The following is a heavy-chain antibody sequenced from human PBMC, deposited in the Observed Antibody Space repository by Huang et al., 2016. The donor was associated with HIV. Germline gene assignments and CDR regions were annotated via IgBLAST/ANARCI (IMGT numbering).Heavy chain of an antibody. CDR2: VYQSVST. D-gene: IGHD6-13*01. Sequence: QLQLQESGPGQWKPSETLSLTCTVSGDFISSTNYYWGWIRQSPGKGLEWVGSVYQSVSTNYNPSLKSRVTLSVDTSRNQFSLRLNSVTAADTAVYYCASQHIGAAATWFWGRGTQVAVSS. V-gene: IGHV4-39*01. CDR3: ASQHIGAAATWF. CDR1: GDFISSTNYY. J-gene: IGHJ4*02.